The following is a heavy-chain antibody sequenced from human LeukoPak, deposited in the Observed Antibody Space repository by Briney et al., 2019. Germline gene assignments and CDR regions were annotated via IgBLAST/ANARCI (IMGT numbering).Heavy chain of an antibody. V-gene: IGHV3-21*04. D-gene: IGHD2-2*01. Sequence: GGSLRLSCAASGFTFSSYEMNWVRQAPGKGLEWVSSITSSSSYTYYAESVKGRFTISRDNAENSLYLQMNSLRAEDTAVYYCAKDRGYCTSTTCYALHYFDYWGQGTLVTVSS. J-gene: IGHJ4*02. CDR3: AKDRGYCTSTTCYALHYFDY. CDR1: GFTFSSYE. CDR2: ITSSSSYT.